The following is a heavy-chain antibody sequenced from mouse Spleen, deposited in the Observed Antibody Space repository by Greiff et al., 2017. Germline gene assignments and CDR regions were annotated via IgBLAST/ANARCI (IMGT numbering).Heavy chain of an antibody. CDR2: INPSSGYT. CDR1: GYTFTSYT. CDR3: ARGSSDWYFDV. Sequence: VKLQESGAELARPGASVKMSCKASGYTFTSYTMHWVKQRPGQGLEWIGYINPSSGYTKYNQKFKDKATLTADKSSSTAYMQLSSLTSEDSAVYYCARGSSDWYFDVWGAGTTVTVSS. V-gene: IGHV1-4*01. J-gene: IGHJ1*01.